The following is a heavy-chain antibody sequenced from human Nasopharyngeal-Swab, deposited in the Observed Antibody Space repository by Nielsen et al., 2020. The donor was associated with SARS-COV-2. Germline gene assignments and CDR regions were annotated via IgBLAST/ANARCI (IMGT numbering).Heavy chain of an antibody. J-gene: IGHJ6*02. CDR1: GFTFSSYA. V-gene: IGHV3-23*01. CDR3: AKDFVGQQTYYYYGMDV. CDR2: ISGSGGST. Sequence: GGSLGLSCAASGFTFSSYAMSWSRQPPGKGLEWVSAISGSGGSTYYADSVKGRFTISRDNSKNTLYLQMNSLRAEDTAVYYCAKDFVGQQTYYYYGMDVWGQGTTVTVSS. D-gene: IGHD6-13*01.